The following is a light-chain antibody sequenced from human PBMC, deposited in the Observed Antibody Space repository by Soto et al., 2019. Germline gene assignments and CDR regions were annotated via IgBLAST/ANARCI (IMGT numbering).Light chain of an antibody. CDR2: EVT. J-gene: IGLJ2*01. V-gene: IGLV2-14*01. CDR3: SSYSSSSALDVI. Sequence: QSVLAQPASVSGSPGQSITISCAGTNRDVGGYNYVSWYQQYPGKAPKLIIYEVTYRPSGVSNRCSGSKSGNTASLTISGLQAEDEADYYCSSYSSSSALDVIFGGGTKLTVL. CDR1: NRDVGGYNY.